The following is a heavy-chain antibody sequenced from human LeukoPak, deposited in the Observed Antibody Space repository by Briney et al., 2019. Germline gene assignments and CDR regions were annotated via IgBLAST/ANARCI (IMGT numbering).Heavy chain of an antibody. CDR2: IYYSGST. Sequence: PSETLSLTCTVSGGSISSYYWSWIRQPPGKGLEWIGYIYYSGSTNYNPSLKSRVTISVDTSKNQFSLKLSSVTAADTAVYYCARGPRSPRTDFDYWGQGTLVTVSS. D-gene: IGHD2-8*02. CDR1: GGSISSYY. V-gene: IGHV4-59*01. J-gene: IGHJ4*02. CDR3: ARGPRSPRTDFDY.